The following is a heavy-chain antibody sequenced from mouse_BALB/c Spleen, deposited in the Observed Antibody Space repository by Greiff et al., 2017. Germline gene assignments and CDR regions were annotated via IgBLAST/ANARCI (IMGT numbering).Heavy chain of an antibody. CDR2: IDPENGNT. Sequence: VQLQQSGAELVRPGALVKLSCKASGFNIKDYYMHWVKQRPEQGLEWIGWIDPENGNTIYDPKFQGKASITADTSSNTAYLQLSSLTSEDTAVYYCATYYRYDGFYAMDYWGQGTSVTVSS. CDR1: GFNIKDYY. V-gene: IGHV14-1*02. CDR3: ATYYRYDGFYAMDY. D-gene: IGHD2-14*01. J-gene: IGHJ4*01.